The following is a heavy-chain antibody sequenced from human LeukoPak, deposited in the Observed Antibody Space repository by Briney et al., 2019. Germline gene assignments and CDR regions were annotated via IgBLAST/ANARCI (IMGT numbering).Heavy chain of an antibody. V-gene: IGHV5-51*01. D-gene: IGHD2-15*01. J-gene: IGHJ4*02. CDR1: GYRFTSYW. CDR3: ARRGYCSGGSCYSFDY. CDR2: IYPGDSDT. Sequence: GESLQISCKGSGYRFTSYWIGWVRPVPGKGLEWMGIIYPGDSDTRYSPSFQGQVTISADKSISTAYLQWSSLKASDTAMYYCARRGYCSGGSCYSFDYWGQGTLVTVSS.